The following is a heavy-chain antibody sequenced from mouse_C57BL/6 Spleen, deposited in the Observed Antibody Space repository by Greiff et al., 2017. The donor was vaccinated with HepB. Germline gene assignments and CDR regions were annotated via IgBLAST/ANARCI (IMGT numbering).Heavy chain of an antibody. D-gene: IGHD1-1*01. Sequence: QVQLQQPGAELVMPGASVKLSCKASGYTFTSYWMHWVKQRPGQGLEWIGEIDPSDSYTSYNQKFKGKSTLTVDKSSSTAYMQLSSLTSEDSAVYYCAMKATTGYFDVWGTGTTVTVSS. V-gene: IGHV1-69*01. J-gene: IGHJ1*03. CDR3: AMKATTGYFDV. CDR2: IDPSDSYT. CDR1: GYTFTSYW.